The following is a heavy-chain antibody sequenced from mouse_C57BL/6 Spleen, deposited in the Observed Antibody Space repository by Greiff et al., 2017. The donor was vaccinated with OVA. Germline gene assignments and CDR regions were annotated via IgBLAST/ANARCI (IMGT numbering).Heavy chain of an antibody. Sequence: VQLQQPGAELVKPGASVKLSCKASGYTFTSYWMHWVKQRPGQGLEWIGMIHPNSGSTNYNEKFKSKATLTVDKSSSTAYMQLSSLTSEDSAVYYCARGDRLWLRLYAMDYWGQGTSVTVSS. V-gene: IGHV1-64*01. CDR2: IHPNSGST. J-gene: IGHJ4*01. CDR3: ARGDRLWLRLYAMDY. CDR1: GYTFTSYW. D-gene: IGHD2-2*01.